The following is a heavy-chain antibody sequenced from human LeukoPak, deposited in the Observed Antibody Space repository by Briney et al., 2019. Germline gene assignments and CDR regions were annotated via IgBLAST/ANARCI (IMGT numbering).Heavy chain of an antibody. Sequence: SETLCLTCTVSGDSFNNYYWAWIRQPPGKGLEWIGYIYYSGSTNYNSSLKSRVTISVDTSKNQFSLKVTSVTAADTAVYYCARAAQKVQYYFDYWGQGTLVTVSS. CDR1: GDSFNNYY. CDR2: IYYSGST. CDR3: ARAAQKVQYYFDY. J-gene: IGHJ4*02. V-gene: IGHV4-59*01.